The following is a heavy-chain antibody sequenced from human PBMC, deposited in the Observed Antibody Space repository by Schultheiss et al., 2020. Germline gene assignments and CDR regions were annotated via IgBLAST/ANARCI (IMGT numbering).Heavy chain of an antibody. Sequence: SQTLSLICAVYGGSFSTYYWTWIRQPPGKGLEWIGEVNQSGSTNYNPSLKSRVTILFDTSKNQFSLKLTSVTAADTAVYYCAAQADSGDFGSAYWGQGTLVTVS. CDR2: VNQSGST. D-gene: IGHD4-17*01. CDR1: GGSFSTYY. J-gene: IGHJ4*02. V-gene: IGHV4-34*01. CDR3: AAQADSGDFGSAY.